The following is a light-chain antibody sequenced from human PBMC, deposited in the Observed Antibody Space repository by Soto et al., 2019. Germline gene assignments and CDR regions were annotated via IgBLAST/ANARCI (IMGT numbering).Light chain of an antibody. CDR1: SGDVGRYKC. Sequence: QSALTQPASVSGSPGQSITISCTGTSGDVGRYKCVSWYQHHPGKAPKFMIYDVSYRPSGVSNRFSGSKSGITASLTISGVQAEDEADYYCSSYTTTTTLVFGGGTKLTVL. CDR2: DVS. CDR3: SSYTTTTTLV. J-gene: IGLJ2*01. V-gene: IGLV2-14*03.